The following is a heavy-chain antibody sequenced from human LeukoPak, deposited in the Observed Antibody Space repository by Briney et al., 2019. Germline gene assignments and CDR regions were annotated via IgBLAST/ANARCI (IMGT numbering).Heavy chain of an antibody. D-gene: IGHD5-18*01. CDR1: GFTVSSNY. CDR2: IYSGGST. CDR3: ARYTAHYYYYGMDV. V-gene: IGHV3-53*04. Sequence: GGSLRLSCAASGFTVSSNYMSWVRQAPGKGLEWVSVIYSGGSTYYADSLKGRFTISRHNSKNTLYLQMNSLSAEDTAVYYCARYTAHYYYYGMDVWGQGTTVTVSS. J-gene: IGHJ6*02.